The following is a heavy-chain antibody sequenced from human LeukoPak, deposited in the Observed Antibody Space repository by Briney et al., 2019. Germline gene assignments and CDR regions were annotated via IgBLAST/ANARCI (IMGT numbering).Heavy chain of an antibody. D-gene: IGHD3-16*01. CDR1: GFTVSSNY. V-gene: IGHV3-53*01. CDR3: ARDGGASGVYYFDY. J-gene: IGHJ4*02. CDR2: IYSGGST. Sequence: PGGSLRLSCAASGFTVSSNYMSWVRQAPGKGLEWVSVIYSGGSTYYADSVKGRFTISRDNSKNTLYLQMNSLRAEDTAVYYCARDGGASGVYYFDYWGQGTLVTVSS.